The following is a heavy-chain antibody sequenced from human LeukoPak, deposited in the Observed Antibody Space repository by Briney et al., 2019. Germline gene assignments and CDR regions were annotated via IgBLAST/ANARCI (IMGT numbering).Heavy chain of an antibody. CDR3: ARWSNSHIAAAAYDAFDI. V-gene: IGHV4-61*02. J-gene: IGHJ3*02. CDR2: IYISGST. D-gene: IGHD6-13*01. CDR1: GGSISSNSNYY. Sequence: SETLSLTCTVSGGSISSNSNYYWSWIRQPAGKGLEWIGRIYISGSTSYNPSLKSRVTISIDTSKNQFSLKLSSVTAADTAVYYCARWSNSHIAAAAYDAFDIWGQGTMVTVSS.